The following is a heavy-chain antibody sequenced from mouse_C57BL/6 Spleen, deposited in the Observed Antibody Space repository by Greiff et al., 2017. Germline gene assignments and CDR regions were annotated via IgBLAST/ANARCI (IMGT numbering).Heavy chain of an antibody. D-gene: IGHD2-3*01. CDR1: GFTFSDYY. CDR2: INYDGSST. Sequence: DVMLVESEGGLVQPGSSMKLSCTASGFTFSDYYMAWVRQVPEKGLEWVANINYDGSSTYYLDSLKSRFIISRDNAKNILYLQMSSLKSEDTAAYYCAREGDGYYLYFDVWGTGTTVTVSS. V-gene: IGHV5-16*01. CDR3: AREGDGYYLYFDV. J-gene: IGHJ1*03.